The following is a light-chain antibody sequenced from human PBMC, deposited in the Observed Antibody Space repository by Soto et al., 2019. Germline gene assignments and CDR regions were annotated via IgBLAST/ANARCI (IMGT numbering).Light chain of an antibody. Sequence: QAVVTQEPSLTVSPGGTVTLTCGSNTGAVTSGHYPHWLQQRPGQAPRTLIYDTSNKQSWTPARFSGSLLGGKAALTLSGAQPDDEADYYCLLSYSGGNWVFGGGTKLTVL. V-gene: IGLV7-46*01. CDR3: LLSYSGGNWV. CDR1: TGAVTSGHY. J-gene: IGLJ3*02. CDR2: DTS.